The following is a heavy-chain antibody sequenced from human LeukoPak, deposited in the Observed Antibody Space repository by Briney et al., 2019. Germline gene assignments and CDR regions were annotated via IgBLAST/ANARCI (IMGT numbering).Heavy chain of an antibody. D-gene: IGHD3-10*01. V-gene: IGHV3-23*01. CDR3: AKSSIPHVLGFGESTFDY. CDR1: GFTFSSYA. Sequence: GGSVRLSCAASGFTFSSYAMRWVRQAPGKGLEWVSAISGSGGSTYYADSVKGRFTISRDNSKNTLYLQMNSLRAEDTAVYYCAKSSIPHVLGFGESTFDYWGQGTLVTVSS. J-gene: IGHJ4*02. CDR2: ISGSGGST.